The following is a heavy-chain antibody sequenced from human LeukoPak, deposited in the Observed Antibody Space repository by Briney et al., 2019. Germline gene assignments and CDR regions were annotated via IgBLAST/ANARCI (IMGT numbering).Heavy chain of an antibody. CDR3: ARDLVTMVRGVDGYGMDV. D-gene: IGHD3-10*01. V-gene: IGHV1-2*02. CDR1: GYTFTGYY. CDR2: INPNSGGT. Sequence: ASVKVSCKASGYTFTGYYMHWVRQAPGQGLEWMGWINPNSGGTNYAQRFQGRVTMTRDTSISTAYMELSRLRSDDTAVYYCARDLVTMVRGVDGYGMDVWGQGTTVTVSS. J-gene: IGHJ6*02.